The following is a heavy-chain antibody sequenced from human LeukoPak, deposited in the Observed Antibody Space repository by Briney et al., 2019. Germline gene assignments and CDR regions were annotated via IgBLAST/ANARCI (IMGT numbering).Heavy chain of an antibody. Sequence: PGGSLRLSCAASGFTFSSYWMSWVRQAPGKGLEWVANIKQDGSEKYYVDSVKGRFTISRDNAKNSLYLQMNSLRAEDTAVYYCARERTVRGVIKAPRYYYYMDVWGRGTTVTVSS. D-gene: IGHD3-10*01. CDR2: IKQDGSEK. CDR3: ARERTVRGVIKAPRYYYYMDV. V-gene: IGHV3-7*01. CDR1: GFTFSSYW. J-gene: IGHJ6*03.